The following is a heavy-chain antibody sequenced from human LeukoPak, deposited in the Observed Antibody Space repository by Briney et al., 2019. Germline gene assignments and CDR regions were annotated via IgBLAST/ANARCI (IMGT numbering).Heavy chain of an antibody. D-gene: IGHD2-21*02. CDR2: ISYDGSNK. V-gene: IGHV3-30-3*01. J-gene: IGHJ3*02. CDR3: AREGDLAYCGGDCLPDAFDI. Sequence: PGGSLRLSCAASGFTFSSYAMHWVRQAPGKGLEWVAVISYDGSNKYYADSVKGRFTISRDNSKNTLYLQMNSLRAEDTAVYYCAREGDLAYCGGDCLPDAFDIWGQGTMVTVSS. CDR1: GFTFSSYA.